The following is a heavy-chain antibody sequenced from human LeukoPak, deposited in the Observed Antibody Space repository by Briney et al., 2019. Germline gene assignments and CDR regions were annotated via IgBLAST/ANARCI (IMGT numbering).Heavy chain of an antibody. D-gene: IGHD2-2*01. V-gene: IGHV5-51*01. Sequence: GESLKISCKGSGYSFTSYWIGWGRQMPGKGLEWMGIIYPGDSGTRYSPSCQGQVTISADKSISTAYLQWSSLKSSDTAMYYCARGGYQLLPYFDYWGQGTLVTVSS. CDR3: ARGGYQLLPYFDY. CDR2: IYPGDSGT. J-gene: IGHJ4*02. CDR1: GYSFTSYW.